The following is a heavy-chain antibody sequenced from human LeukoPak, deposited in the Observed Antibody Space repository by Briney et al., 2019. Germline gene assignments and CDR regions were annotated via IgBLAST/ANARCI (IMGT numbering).Heavy chain of an antibody. CDR2: IYYSGST. CDR3: AREIAARNYYYYYMDV. J-gene: IGHJ6*03. Sequence: SETLSLTCTVSGGSISSSSYYWGWIRQPPGKGLEWIGSIYYSGSTYYNPSLKSRVTISVDTSKNQFSLKLSSVTAADTAVYYCAREIAARNYYYYYMDVWGKGTTVTVSS. D-gene: IGHD6-6*01. V-gene: IGHV4-39*07. CDR1: GGSISSSSYY.